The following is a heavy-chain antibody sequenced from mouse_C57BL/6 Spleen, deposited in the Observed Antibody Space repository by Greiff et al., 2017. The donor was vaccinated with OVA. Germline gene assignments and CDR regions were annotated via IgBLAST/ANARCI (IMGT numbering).Heavy chain of an antibody. J-gene: IGHJ4*01. V-gene: IGHV1-52*01. Sequence: VQLKQPGAELVRPGSSVKLSCKASGYTFTSYWMHWVKQRPIQGLEWIGNIDPSDSETHYNQKFKDKATLTVDKSSSTAYMQLSSLTSEDSAVYYCARGEDYERPYAMDYWGQGTSVTVSS. CDR1: GYTFTSYW. CDR3: ARGEDYERPYAMDY. D-gene: IGHD2-4*01. CDR2: IDPSDSET.